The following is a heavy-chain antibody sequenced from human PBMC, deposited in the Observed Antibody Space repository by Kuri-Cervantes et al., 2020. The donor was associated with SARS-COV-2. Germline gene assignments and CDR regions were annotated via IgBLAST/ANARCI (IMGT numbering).Heavy chain of an antibody. J-gene: IGHJ6*02. CDR3: ASEVIPNPSEKYAYYGLDV. CDR1: GFTFSSYG. D-gene: IGHD1-26*01. Sequence: GESLKISCAASGFTFSSYGMHWVRQAPGKGLEWVAVIWYDGSNKYYADSVKGRFTISRDNAKKSLFLQMNSLRAEDTAVYYCASEVIPNPSEKYAYYGLDVWGQGTTVTVSS. CDR2: IWYDGSNK. V-gene: IGHV3-33*08.